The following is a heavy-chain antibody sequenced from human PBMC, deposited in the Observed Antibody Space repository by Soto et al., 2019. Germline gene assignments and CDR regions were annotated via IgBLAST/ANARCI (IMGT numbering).Heavy chain of an antibody. Sequence: SETLSLTRTVSGGSISSGGYNLSWIRQSPGQGLAWTGYLYYSGSTYYNPSLTGRVTISVDTYKNQFYLKMSSVTAADTDVYYCARRPAAAGHFDYWGQGTLVTVSS. CDR3: ARRPAAAGHFDY. D-gene: IGHD6-13*01. CDR2: LYYSGST. J-gene: IGHJ4*02. CDR1: GGSISSGGYN. V-gene: IGHV4-31*03.